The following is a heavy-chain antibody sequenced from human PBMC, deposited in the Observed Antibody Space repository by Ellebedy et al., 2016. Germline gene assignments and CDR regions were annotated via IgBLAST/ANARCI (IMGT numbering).Heavy chain of an antibody. V-gene: IGHV1-69*13. CDR3: AREAYCSSTSCKKTDAFDI. D-gene: IGHD2-2*01. Sequence: SVKVSXKASGGTFSSYAISWVRQAPGQGLEWMGGIIPFFGTANYAQKFQGRVTITADESTSTAYMELSSLRSEDTAVYYCAREAYCSSTSCKKTDAFDIWGQGTMVTVSS. J-gene: IGHJ3*02. CDR1: GGTFSSYA. CDR2: IIPFFGTA.